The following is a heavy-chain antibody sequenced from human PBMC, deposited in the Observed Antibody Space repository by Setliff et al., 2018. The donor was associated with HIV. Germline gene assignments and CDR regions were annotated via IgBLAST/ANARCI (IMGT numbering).Heavy chain of an antibody. V-gene: IGHV4-59*11. CDR1: GGSIRSHY. CDR3: ARDHIAAPGMGFDP. J-gene: IGHJ5*02. Sequence: SETLSLTCTVSGGSIRSHYWSWIRQPPGKGLEWIGYIYYSGSPNYNPSLKSRVTISVDTSRNQFSLNLTSVTAADTAVHYCARDHIAAPGMGFDPWGRGTLGTAPQ. D-gene: IGHD6-13*01. CDR2: IYYSGSP.